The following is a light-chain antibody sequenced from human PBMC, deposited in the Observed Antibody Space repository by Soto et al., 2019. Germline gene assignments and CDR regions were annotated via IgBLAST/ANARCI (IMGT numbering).Light chain of an antibody. V-gene: IGKV1-5*01. J-gene: IGKJ1*01. CDR3: QQYNSYWT. Sequence: DIHMPQSPSTLTASVGDRVTITCRASQSISSWLAWYQQKPGKAPKLLIYDASSLESGVPSRFSGSGSGTEFTLTISSLQPDDFATYYCQQYNSYWTFGQGTKVDIK. CDR1: QSISSW. CDR2: DAS.